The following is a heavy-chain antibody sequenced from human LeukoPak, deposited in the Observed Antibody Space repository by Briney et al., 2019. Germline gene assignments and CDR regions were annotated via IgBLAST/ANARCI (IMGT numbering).Heavy chain of an antibody. CDR2: IIPIFGTA. CDR1: GGTFSSYA. D-gene: IGHD6-6*01. J-gene: IGHJ5*02. Sequence: SVTVSCKASGGTFSSYAISWVRQAPGQGLEWMGGIIPIFGTANYAQKFQGRVTITTDESTSTAYMELSSLRSEDTAVYYCACSSSSGRWFDPWGQGTLVTVSS. V-gene: IGHV1-69*05. CDR3: ACSSSSGRWFDP.